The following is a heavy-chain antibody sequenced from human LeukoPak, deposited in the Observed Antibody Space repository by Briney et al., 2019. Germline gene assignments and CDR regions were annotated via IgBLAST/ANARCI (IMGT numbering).Heavy chain of an antibody. CDR2: IYYSGST. J-gene: IGHJ4*02. D-gene: IGHD3-10*01. CDR1: GGSISSSSYY. V-gene: IGHV4-39*07. Sequence: PSETLSLTCTVSGGSISSSSYYWGWIRQPPGKGLEWIGSIYYSGSTYYNPSLKSRVTISVDTSKNLFSLKLSSVTAADTAVYYCARRSFLLSGSYGSDYWGQGTLVTVSS. CDR3: ARRSFLLSGSYGSDY.